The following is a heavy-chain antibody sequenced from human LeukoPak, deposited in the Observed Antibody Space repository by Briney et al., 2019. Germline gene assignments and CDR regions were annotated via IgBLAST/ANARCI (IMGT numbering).Heavy chain of an antibody. Sequence: GGSLRLSCAASGFTFDDYAMHWVRQAPGKGLEWVSRINSDGSSTSYADSVKGRFTISRDNAKNTLYLQMNSLRAEDTAVYYCARDRSVGAFDIWGQGTMVTVSS. CDR3: ARDRSVGAFDI. CDR1: GFTFDDYA. CDR2: INSDGSST. J-gene: IGHJ3*02. V-gene: IGHV3-74*01.